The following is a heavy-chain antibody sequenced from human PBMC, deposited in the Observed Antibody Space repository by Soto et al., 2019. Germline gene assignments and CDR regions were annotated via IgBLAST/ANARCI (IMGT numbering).Heavy chain of an antibody. CDR2: IYYSGST. CDR3: AREGRKDYVWGSYPRHAFDI. V-gene: IGHV4-31*03. D-gene: IGHD3-16*02. CDR1: GGSISSGGYY. Sequence: PSETLSLTCTVSGGSISSGGYYWSWIRQHPGKGLEWIGYIYYSGSTYYNPSLKSRVTISVDTSRNQFSLKLSSVTAADTAVYYCAREGRKDYVWGSYPRHAFDIWGQGTMVTVSS. J-gene: IGHJ3*02.